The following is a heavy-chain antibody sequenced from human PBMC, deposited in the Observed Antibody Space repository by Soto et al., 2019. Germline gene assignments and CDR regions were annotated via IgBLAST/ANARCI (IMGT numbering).Heavy chain of an antibody. Sequence: SVKVSCKASGGTFSSYAISWVRQAPGQGLEWMGGIIPIFGTANYAQKFQGRVTITADESTSTAYMELSSLRSEDTAVYYCARDGEAGATYFDYWGQGTLVTVYS. CDR1: GGTFSSYA. CDR3: ARDGEAGATYFDY. CDR2: IIPIFGTA. V-gene: IGHV1-69*13. J-gene: IGHJ4*02. D-gene: IGHD1-26*01.